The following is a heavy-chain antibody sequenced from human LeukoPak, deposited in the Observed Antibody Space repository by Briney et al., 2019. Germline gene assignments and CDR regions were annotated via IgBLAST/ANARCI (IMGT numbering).Heavy chain of an antibody. CDR2: IYHSGST. J-gene: IGHJ4*02. CDR1: GYSISSGYY. V-gene: IGHV4-38-2*02. Sequence: SETLSLTCTVSGYSISSGYYWGWIRQPPGKGLEWIGSIYHSGSTYYNPSLKSRVTISVDTSKNQFSLKLSSVTAADTAVYYCARDLKVAGDYVFGSPGYYFDYWGQGTLVTVSS. CDR3: ARDLKVAGDYVFGSPGYYFDY. D-gene: IGHD4-17*01.